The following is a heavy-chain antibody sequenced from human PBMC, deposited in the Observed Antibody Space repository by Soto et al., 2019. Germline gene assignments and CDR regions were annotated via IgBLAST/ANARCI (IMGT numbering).Heavy chain of an antibody. V-gene: IGHV3-64*01. Sequence: GGSLRLSCAASGFAFSSYAMHWVRQAPGKGLEYVSAISTNGGSTYYANSVKGRFTISRDNSKDTLYLQMGSLRAEDMAVYYCARTRGYCSSTSCYDAFNIWGQGTMVTVSS. CDR2: ISTNGGST. J-gene: IGHJ3*02. CDR1: GFAFSSYA. CDR3: ARTRGYCSSTSCYDAFNI. D-gene: IGHD2-2*01.